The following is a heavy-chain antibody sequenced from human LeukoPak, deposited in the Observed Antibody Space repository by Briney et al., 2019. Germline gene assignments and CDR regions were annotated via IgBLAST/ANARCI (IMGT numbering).Heavy chain of an antibody. Sequence: PGGSLRLSCAASGFTFSSYSMNWVRQAPGKGLEWVSSISSSSSYIYYADSVKGRFTISRDNAKNSLYLQMNSLRAEDTAVYYCARDEGDTTRDWEHWGQGTLVTVSS. D-gene: IGHD1-26*01. V-gene: IGHV3-21*01. CDR3: ARDEGDTTRDWEH. CDR1: GFTFSSYS. J-gene: IGHJ1*01. CDR2: ISSSSSYI.